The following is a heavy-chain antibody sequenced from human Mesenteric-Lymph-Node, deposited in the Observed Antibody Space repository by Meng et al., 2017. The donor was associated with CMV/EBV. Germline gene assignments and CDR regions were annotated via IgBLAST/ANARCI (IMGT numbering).Heavy chain of an antibody. D-gene: IGHD2-8*02. CDR1: GFTFSSYW. J-gene: IGHJ6*02. CDR3: AKILSRPALYWYGMGV. V-gene: IGHV3-7*01. Sequence: GESLKISCAASGFTFSSYWMSWVRQTPGKGLEWVANIKQDGSEKYYVDSVKGRFTISRDNAKNSLYLQMNSLRAEDTAVYYCAKILSRPALYWYGMGVWGQGTTVTVSS. CDR2: IKQDGSEK.